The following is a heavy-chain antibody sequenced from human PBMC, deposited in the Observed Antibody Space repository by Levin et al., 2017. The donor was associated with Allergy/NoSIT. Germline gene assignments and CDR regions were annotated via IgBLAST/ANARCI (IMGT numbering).Heavy chain of an antibody. J-gene: IGHJ4*02. CDR1: GFSFSDHY. CDR3: AVSAENY. D-gene: IGHD3-3*01. CDR2: IRNKANRYTT. V-gene: IGHV3-72*01. Sequence: SCAASGFSFSDHYMDWVRQAPGKGLEWVGRIRNKANRYTTEYAASVKGRFTISRDDSRNSLYLQMNSLKTEDTAVYYCAVSAENYWGQGALVTVSS.